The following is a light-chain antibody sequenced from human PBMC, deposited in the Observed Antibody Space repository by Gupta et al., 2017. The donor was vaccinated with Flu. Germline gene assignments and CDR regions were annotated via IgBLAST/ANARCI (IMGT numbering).Light chain of an antibody. V-gene: IGKV3-20*01. J-gene: IGKJ4*01. Sequence: EIVLTQSPGILSLSPGERATISCRASQSVSSSHLTWYQQKPGQAPRLLIYGASSRATDIPDRFSGSGSGTDFTLTVSRLEPEDFAVYYCQQYDNSVLTFGGGTKVEIK. CDR3: QQYDNSVLT. CDR1: QSVSSSH. CDR2: GAS.